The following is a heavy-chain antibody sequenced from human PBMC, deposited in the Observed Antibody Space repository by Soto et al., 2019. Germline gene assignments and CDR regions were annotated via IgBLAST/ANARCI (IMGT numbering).Heavy chain of an antibody. J-gene: IGHJ6*02. V-gene: IGHV3-7*01. Sequence: GSLRLSCAASGFTFSSYWMSWVRQAPGKGLEWVANIKQDGSEKYYVDSVKGRFTISRDNAKNSLYLQMNSLRAEDTAVYYCARRGAYDFWSGYYFSLYYGMDVWGQGTTVTVSS. CDR2: IKQDGSEK. D-gene: IGHD3-3*01. CDR1: GFTFSSYW. CDR3: ARRGAYDFWSGYYFSLYYGMDV.